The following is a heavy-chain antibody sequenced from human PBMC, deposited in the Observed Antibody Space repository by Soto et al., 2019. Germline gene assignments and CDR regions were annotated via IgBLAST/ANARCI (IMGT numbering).Heavy chain of an antibody. Sequence: SETLSLTCTVSGGSISSGGYYWSWIRQHPGKGLEWIGYIYYSGSTYYNPSLKSRVTISVDTSKNQFSLKLSSVTAADTAVYYCARNYYYDSSGYYYLDYWGQGTLVTVS. CDR1: GGSISSGGYY. V-gene: IGHV4-31*03. J-gene: IGHJ4*02. CDR3: ARNYYYDSSGYYYLDY. D-gene: IGHD3-22*01. CDR2: IYYSGST.